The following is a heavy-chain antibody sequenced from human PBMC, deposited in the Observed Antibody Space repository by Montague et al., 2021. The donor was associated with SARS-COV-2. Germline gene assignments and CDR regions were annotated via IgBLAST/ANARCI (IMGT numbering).Heavy chain of an antibody. CDR3: ARVRYYGSGTSLGMDV. V-gene: IGHV4-34*01. CDR1: GGSFSGYY. Sequence: SETLSLTCTVSGGSFSGYYWSWIRQPPGQGLEWIGEINHSGSTNYNPSLKSRVTMSVDTSKNQFSLKLSSVTAADTAVYYCARVRYYGSGTSLGMDVWGQGTTVTVSS. CDR2: INHSGST. J-gene: IGHJ6*02. D-gene: IGHD3-10*01.